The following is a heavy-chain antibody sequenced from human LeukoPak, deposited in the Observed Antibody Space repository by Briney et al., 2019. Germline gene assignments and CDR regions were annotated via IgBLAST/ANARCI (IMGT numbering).Heavy chain of an antibody. J-gene: IGHJ4*02. V-gene: IGHV3-64*01. CDR1: GFTFSSYA. D-gene: IGHD5-24*01. CDR3: ARAKRRDGYGPGY. CDR2: ISSNGGST. Sequence: GGSLRLSCAASGFTFSSYAMHWVRQAPGKGLEYVSAISSNGGSTYYANSVKGRFTISRDNSKNTLYLQMGSLRAEDMAVYYCARAKRRDGYGPGYWGQGTLVTVSS.